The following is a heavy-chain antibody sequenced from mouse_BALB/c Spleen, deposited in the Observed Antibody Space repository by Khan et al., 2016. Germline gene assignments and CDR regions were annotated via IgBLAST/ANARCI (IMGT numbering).Heavy chain of an antibody. CDR1: GYTFTTAG. J-gene: IGHJ4*01. Sequence: QIQLVQSGPEVKKPGETVRISCKASGYTFTTAGMQWVQRMPGKGLKWIGWINTHSGVPKYAEDFKGRFAFSLETSASTAYLQLSNLKNEDTASYFCARSCSSYAMDYWGQGTSVTFSS. V-gene: IGHV9-4*02. CDR2: INTHSGVP. CDR3: ARSCSSYAMDY.